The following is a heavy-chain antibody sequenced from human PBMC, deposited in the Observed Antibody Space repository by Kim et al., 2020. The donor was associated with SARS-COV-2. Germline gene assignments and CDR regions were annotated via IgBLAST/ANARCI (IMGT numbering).Heavy chain of an antibody. CDR3: AKDHSDILTENWFDP. D-gene: IGHD3-9*01. Sequence: GGSLRLSCAASGFTFGDYAMHWVRQAPGKGLEWVSGISWNSGSIGYADSVKGRFTISRDNAKNSLYLQMNSLRAEDTALYYCAKDHSDILTENWFDPWGQGTLVTVSS. J-gene: IGHJ5*02. CDR1: GFTFGDYA. V-gene: IGHV3-9*01. CDR2: ISWNSGSI.